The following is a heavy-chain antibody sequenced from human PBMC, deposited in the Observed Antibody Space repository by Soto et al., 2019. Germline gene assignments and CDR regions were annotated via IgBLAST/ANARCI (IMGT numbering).Heavy chain of an antibody. CDR1: GYPFTGYY. Sequence: SVKLSCKSSGYPFTGYYIHWVRQAPGQGLEWMGWINPNTGGTNYAQEFQGWVTMTRDTSISTAYMELSRLTSDDTAVYYCARDYYDSNGYYAFDIWGQGTMVTVSS. D-gene: IGHD3-22*01. CDR2: INPNTGGT. V-gene: IGHV1-2*04. CDR3: ARDYYDSNGYYAFDI. J-gene: IGHJ3*02.